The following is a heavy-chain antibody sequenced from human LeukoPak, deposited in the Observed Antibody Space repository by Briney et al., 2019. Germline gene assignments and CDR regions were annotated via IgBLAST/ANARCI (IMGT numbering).Heavy chain of an antibody. Sequence: PGGSLRLSCVASGFTFDDYGMPWVRQTPGKVLEWVSGISWNSDRIAYAGSVKGRFTISRDNAKNSLYLQMSSLRAEDTALYYCAKSSVYNNAGVLDYWGQGTQVSVSS. D-gene: IGHD3-10*01. V-gene: IGHV3-9*01. CDR3: AKSSVYNNAGVLDY. CDR2: ISWNSDRI. J-gene: IGHJ4*02. CDR1: GFTFDDYG.